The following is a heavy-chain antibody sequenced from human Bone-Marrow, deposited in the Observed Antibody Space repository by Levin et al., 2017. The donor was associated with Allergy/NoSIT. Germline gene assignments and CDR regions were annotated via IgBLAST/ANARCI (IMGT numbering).Heavy chain of an antibody. CDR1: GESFSGSF. V-gene: IGHV4-34*01. J-gene: IGHJ4*02. D-gene: IGHD1-1*01. Sequence: SQTLSLTCAVSGESFSGSFWTWIRQSPGQGLEWLGQINFNGITTYNPSLERRVVLSVDPTKRQFSLKLNYLTAADTAVYFCARGGEVPSQYYFDSWGQGTPVTVSS. CDR2: INFNGIT. CDR3: ARGGEVPSQYYFDS.